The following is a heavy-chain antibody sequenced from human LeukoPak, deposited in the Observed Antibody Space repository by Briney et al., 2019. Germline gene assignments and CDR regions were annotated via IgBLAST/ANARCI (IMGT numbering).Heavy chain of an antibody. J-gene: IGHJ4*02. Sequence: GGSLRLSCAASGFTFSSYAMSWVRQAPGKGLEWVSGISDSGGSTYYVDSVKGRFTISRDNSKSTLYLQMNSLGAEDTAVYYCAKDRFERSGSYPDPFDYWGQGTLVTVSS. CDR1: GFTFSSYA. V-gene: IGHV3-23*01. CDR3: AKDRFERSGSYPDPFDY. CDR2: ISDSGGST. D-gene: IGHD1-26*01.